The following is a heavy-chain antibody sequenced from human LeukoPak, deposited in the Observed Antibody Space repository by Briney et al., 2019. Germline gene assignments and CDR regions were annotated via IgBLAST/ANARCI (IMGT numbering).Heavy chain of an antibody. CDR3: ARLLGYCSSTGCQGDAFDI. J-gene: IGHJ3*02. V-gene: IGHV3-11*01. D-gene: IGHD2-2*01. CDR2: ISSSGSTI. CDR1: GFTFSDYY. Sequence: GGSLRLSCAASGFTFSDYYMSWIRQAPGKGLEWVSYISSSGSTIYYADSVKGRFTISRDNAKNSLYLQMNSLRAEDTAVYYCARLLGYCSSTGCQGDAFDIWGQGIMVTVSS.